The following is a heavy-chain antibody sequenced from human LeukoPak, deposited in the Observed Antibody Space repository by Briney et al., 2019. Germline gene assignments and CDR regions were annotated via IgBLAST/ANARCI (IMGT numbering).Heavy chain of an antibody. V-gene: IGHV1-2*04. Sequence: ASVKVSCKASGYTFTGYYMHWVRQAPGQGLEWMGWINPNSGGTNYAQKFQGWVTMTSDTSISTAYMELSRLRSDDTAVYYCARENKQWLVGGFDYWGQGTLVTVSS. CDR2: INPNSGGT. CDR3: ARENKQWLVGGFDY. D-gene: IGHD6-19*01. J-gene: IGHJ4*02. CDR1: GYTFTGYY.